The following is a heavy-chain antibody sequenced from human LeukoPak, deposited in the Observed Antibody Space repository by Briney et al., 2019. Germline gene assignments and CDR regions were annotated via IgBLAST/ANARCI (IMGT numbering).Heavy chain of an antibody. J-gene: IGHJ4*02. CDR2: ISYDGSNK. CDR3: AKDRGLGVY. D-gene: IGHD1-26*01. Sequence: GGSLRLSCAASGFTFSSYGMHWVRQAPGKGLEWVAVISYDGSNKYYADSVKGRFTISRDNAKNSLYLQMNSLRAEDTALYYCAKDRGLGVYWGQGTLVTVSS. V-gene: IGHV3-30*18. CDR1: GFTFSSYG.